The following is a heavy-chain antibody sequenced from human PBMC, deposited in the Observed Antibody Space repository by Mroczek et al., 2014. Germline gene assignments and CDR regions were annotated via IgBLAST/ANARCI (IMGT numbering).Heavy chain of an antibody. CDR3: ARDYCSGGSCYLSFSPRPYYGMDV. J-gene: IGHJ6*02. CDR1: GGSFSGYY. V-gene: IGHV4-34*01. Sequence: QVQLQQWGAGLLKPSETLSLTCAVYGGSFSGYYWSWIRQHPGKGLEWIGYIYYSGSTYYNPSLKSRVTISVDTSKNQFSLKLSSVTAADTAVYYCARDYCSGGSCYLSFSPRPYYGMDVWGQGTTVTVSS. D-gene: IGHD2-15*01. CDR2: IYYSGST.